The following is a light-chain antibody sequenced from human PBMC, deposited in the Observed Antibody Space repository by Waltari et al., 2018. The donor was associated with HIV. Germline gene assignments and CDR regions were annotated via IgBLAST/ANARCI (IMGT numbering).Light chain of an antibody. J-gene: IGKJ1*01. CDR3: QQYFSTPWT. Sequence: DIVMTQSPDSLAVSLCGRATINCKSSRNIFYRSFNRNYLSWYQQKPGQPPKLVIYWASTRESGVPDRFSGIGSETNFTLTISSLQAEDAAVYYCQQYFSTPWTFGQGTTVEVK. CDR1: RNIFYRSFNRNY. CDR2: WAS. V-gene: IGKV4-1*01.